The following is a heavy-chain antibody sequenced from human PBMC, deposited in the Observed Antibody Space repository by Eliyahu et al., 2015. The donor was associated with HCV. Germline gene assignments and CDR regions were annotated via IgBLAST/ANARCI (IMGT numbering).Heavy chain of an antibody. CDR2: IYYSGST. D-gene: IGHD6-19*01. V-gene: IGHV4-59*01. J-gene: IGHJ5*02. CDR1: GGSISTXY. CDR3: ASGGGGIAVAGTGGWFDP. Sequence: QVQLQESGPGLVKPSETLSLTCTVSGGSISTXYWSWIRQPPGKGLEWIGYIYYSGSTFYNPPLKSRVSISIDTSMNQFSLKLSSVTAADTAVYYCASGGGGIAVAGTGGWFDPWGQGTLVTVSS.